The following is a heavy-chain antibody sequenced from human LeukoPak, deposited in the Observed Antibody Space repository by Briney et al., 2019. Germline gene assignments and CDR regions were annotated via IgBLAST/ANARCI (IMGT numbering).Heavy chain of an antibody. Sequence: PGGSLRLSCAASGFTYRTYEMNWVRQAPGKGLEWVSAISGSGGSTYYADSVKGRFTISRDNSKNTLYLQMNSLRAEDTAVYYCAKDIIAAAGNSYYYYGMDVWGQGTTVTVSS. CDR2: ISGSGGST. CDR1: GFTYRTYE. CDR3: AKDIIAAAGNSYYYYGMDV. D-gene: IGHD6-13*01. V-gene: IGHV3-23*01. J-gene: IGHJ6*02.